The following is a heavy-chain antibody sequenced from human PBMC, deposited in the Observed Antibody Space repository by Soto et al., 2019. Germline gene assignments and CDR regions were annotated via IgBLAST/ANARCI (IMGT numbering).Heavy chain of an antibody. CDR2: IKQDGSEK. Sequence: EVQVVESGGGLVQPGGSLRLSCAASGFTFSNHWMTWVRQAPGKGLEWVANIKQDGSEKYYVDSVKGRFTLSRDNAKNSLYLQMNSLRAEDTAVYYCARDSAYCRSTSCYLSYYYYMDVWGKGTTVNVSS. J-gene: IGHJ6*03. CDR3: ARDSAYCRSTSCYLSYYYYMDV. D-gene: IGHD2-2*01. CDR1: GFTFSNHW. V-gene: IGHV3-7*01.